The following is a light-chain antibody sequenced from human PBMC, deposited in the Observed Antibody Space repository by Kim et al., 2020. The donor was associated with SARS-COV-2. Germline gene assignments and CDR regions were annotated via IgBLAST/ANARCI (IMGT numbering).Light chain of an antibody. J-gene: IGKJ5*01. V-gene: IGKV3-11*01. CDR3: QQRTNWLLT. CDR1: QSVSKS. CDR2: DTS. Sequence: SVGEIATLSCRASQSVSKSLSWYQQKPGQAPRLLIYDTSSRATGVPARFGGIGSGTDFTLTISSLEPDDFAIYYCQQRTNWLLTFGQGTRLEIK.